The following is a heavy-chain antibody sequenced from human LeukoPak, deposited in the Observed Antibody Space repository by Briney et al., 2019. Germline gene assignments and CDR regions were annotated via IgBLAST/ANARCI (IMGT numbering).Heavy chain of an antibody. CDR1: GFTFSSYA. CDR3: ARDKPYFDY. Sequence: TGGSLRLSCAASGFTFSSYAMHWVRQAPGKGLEWVAVISYDGSNKYYADSVKGRFTISRDNSKNTLYLQMNSLRAEDTAVYYCARDKPYFDYWGQGTLVTVSS. J-gene: IGHJ4*02. V-gene: IGHV3-30-3*01. CDR2: ISYDGSNK.